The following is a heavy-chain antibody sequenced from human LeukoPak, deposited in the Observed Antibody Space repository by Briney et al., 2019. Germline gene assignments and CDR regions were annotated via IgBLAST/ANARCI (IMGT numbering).Heavy chain of an antibody. CDR1: GYTFATYG. Sequence: GASVKVSCKASGYTFATYGISWVRQAPGQGLEWMGWIGAYSGNANYAQNLQGRVTMTTDTATSTAYMELRSLTSDDTAVYYCARAATTVAGTRYFHLWGQGTLVTVSS. CDR2: IGAYSGNA. V-gene: IGHV1-18*01. CDR3: ARAATTVAGTRYFHL. J-gene: IGHJ1*01. D-gene: IGHD6-19*01.